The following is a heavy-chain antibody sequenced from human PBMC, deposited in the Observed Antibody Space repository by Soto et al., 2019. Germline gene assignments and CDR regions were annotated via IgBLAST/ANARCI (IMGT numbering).Heavy chain of an antibody. CDR3: ARERSGYGRRPYSMDV. Sequence: SVKVSCKASGDTFSSYAISWVRQAPGQGLEWMGGIIPIFGTANYAQKFQGRVTITADESTSTAYMELSSLRSEDTAVYYCARERSGYGRRPYSMDVWGQGTPVTVSS. D-gene: IGHD3-22*01. CDR2: IIPIFGTA. J-gene: IGHJ6*03. V-gene: IGHV1-69*13. CDR1: GDTFSSYA.